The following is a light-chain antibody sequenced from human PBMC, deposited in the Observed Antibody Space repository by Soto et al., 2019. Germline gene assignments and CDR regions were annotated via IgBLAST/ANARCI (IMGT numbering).Light chain of an antibody. CDR2: GNS. V-gene: IGLV1-40*01. Sequence: QSVLTQPPSVSGAPGQRVTISCTGCSSNIGAGYDVHWYQQLPGTAPKLLIYGNSNRPSGVPDRFSGSKSGTSASLAITGLQAEHEADYYSQSYDSSLSGSDVVFGGGTKLTVL. CDR3: QSYDSSLSGSDVV. CDR1: SSNIGAGYD. J-gene: IGLJ2*01.